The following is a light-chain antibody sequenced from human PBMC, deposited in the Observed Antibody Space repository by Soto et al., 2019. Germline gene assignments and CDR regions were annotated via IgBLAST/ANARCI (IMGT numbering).Light chain of an antibody. CDR2: DNN. CDR3: GTWDYSLSAVV. Sequence: QSVLTQPPSVSAAPGQKVTISCSGTYSNIGNNFVSWYQQLPGTAPKLLIYDNNKRPSGIPDRFSGSKSGTSATLGITGLQTGDEADYYCGTWDYSLSAVVFGGGTKVTVL. J-gene: IGLJ2*01. CDR1: YSNIGNNF. V-gene: IGLV1-51*01.